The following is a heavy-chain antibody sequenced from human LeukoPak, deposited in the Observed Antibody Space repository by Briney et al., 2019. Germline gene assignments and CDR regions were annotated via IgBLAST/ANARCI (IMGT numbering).Heavy chain of an antibody. CDR2: VYCSGST. CDR3: ARHPPPAAAGTFGP. J-gene: IGHJ5*02. Sequence: SETLSLTCTVSGGSISSDYWSWIRQPPGKGLEWIGYVYCSGSTNYNPSLKSQVTISVDTSKNQFSLKLSSVTAADTAVYFCARHPPPAAAGTFGPWGQGTLVTVSS. D-gene: IGHD6-13*01. CDR1: GGSISSDY. V-gene: IGHV4-59*08.